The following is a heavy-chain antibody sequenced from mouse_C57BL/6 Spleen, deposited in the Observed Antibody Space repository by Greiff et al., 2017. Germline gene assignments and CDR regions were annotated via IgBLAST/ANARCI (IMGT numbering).Heavy chain of an antibody. CDR1: GYAFSSSW. J-gene: IGHJ4*01. CDR2: IYPGDGDT. CDR3: ARERFITTVVADYYAMDY. D-gene: IGHD1-1*01. V-gene: IGHV1-82*01. Sequence: VQLQQSVPELVKPGASVKISCKASGYAFSSSWMNWVKQRPGKGLEWIGRIYPGDGDTNYNGKFNGKATLTADKSSSTAYMQLSSLTSEDSAVYFCARERFITTVVADYYAMDYWGQGTSVTVSS.